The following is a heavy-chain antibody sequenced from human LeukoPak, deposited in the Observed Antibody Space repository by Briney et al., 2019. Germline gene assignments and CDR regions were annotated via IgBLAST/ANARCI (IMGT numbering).Heavy chain of an antibody. CDR1: GYTFTSYD. D-gene: IGHD2-15*01. CDR2: MNPNSGNT. Sequence: GASVKVSCKASGYTFTSYDINWVRQATGQGLEWMGWMNPNSGNTGYAQKFQARVTITRDTSANTAYLELSSLRSEDTAVYYCAREVAIWGQGTLVTVSS. V-gene: IGHV1-8*03. J-gene: IGHJ4*02. CDR3: AREVAI.